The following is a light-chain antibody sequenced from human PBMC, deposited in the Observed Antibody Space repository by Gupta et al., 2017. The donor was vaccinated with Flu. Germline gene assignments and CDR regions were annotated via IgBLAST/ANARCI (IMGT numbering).Light chain of an antibody. CDR3: QSFDTSNHVI. CDR1: SGSIASNT. CDR2: EDV. V-gene: IGLV6-57*01. Sequence: NYMLTQPHSVTGSPGWTVVLSCTRSSGSIASNTVQWYQQRPGSSPKTLIFEDVRRPSGVPDRFSGSIDTSSNTASLTISGLKIEDEADYFCQSFDTSNHVIFGGGTKLAV. J-gene: IGLJ2*01.